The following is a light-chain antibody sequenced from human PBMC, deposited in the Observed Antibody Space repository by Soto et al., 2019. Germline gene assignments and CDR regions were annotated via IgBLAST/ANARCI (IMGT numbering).Light chain of an antibody. CDR3: QQYGSSPPRLT. J-gene: IGKJ4*01. V-gene: IGKV3-20*01. CDR2: GAS. Sequence: EIVLTQSPGTLSLSPGERATLSCRASQSVSSSYLAWYQQKPGQAPRLLIYGASSRATGIPDRFSGSGSGTDFTLTISRLETEDFAVYYCQQYGSSPPRLTFGGGTKVEIK. CDR1: QSVSSSY.